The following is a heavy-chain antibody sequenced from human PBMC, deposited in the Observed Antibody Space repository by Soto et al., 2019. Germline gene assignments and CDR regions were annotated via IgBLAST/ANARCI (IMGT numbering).Heavy chain of an antibody. CDR1: GVSISSGDYY. Sequence: SETLSLTCPVSGVSISSGDYYWSWHRQPPGKGREWIGYIYYSGSTYYNPSLKSRITISVDTSKNQFSLQLNSVTPEDTAVYYCARAPIAVAPYPPYYYYGMDVWGQGTTVTVSS. J-gene: IGHJ6*02. D-gene: IGHD6-19*01. V-gene: IGHV4-30-4*01. CDR2: IYYSGST. CDR3: ARAPIAVAPYPPYYYYGMDV.